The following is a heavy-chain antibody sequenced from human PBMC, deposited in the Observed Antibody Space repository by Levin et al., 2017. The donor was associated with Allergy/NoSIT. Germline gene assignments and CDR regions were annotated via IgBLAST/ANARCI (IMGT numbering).Heavy chain of an antibody. D-gene: IGHD2-15*01. V-gene: IGHV3-23*01. CDR2: ISGSGGST. Sequence: GESLKISCAASGFTFSSYAMSWVRQAPGKGLEWVSAISGSGGSTYYADSVKGRFTISRDNSKNTLYLQMNSLRAEDTAVYYCAKDADCSGGSCYSALYYYYYYGMDVWGQGTTVTVSS. CDR1: GFTFSSYA. CDR3: AKDADCSGGSCYSALYYYYYYGMDV. J-gene: IGHJ6*02.